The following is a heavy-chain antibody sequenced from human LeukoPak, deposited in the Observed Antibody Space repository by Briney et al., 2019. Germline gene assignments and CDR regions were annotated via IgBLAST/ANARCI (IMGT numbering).Heavy chain of an antibody. J-gene: IGHJ6*04. V-gene: IGHV4-30-2*01. Sequence: PSQTLSLTCTVSGGSISSGGYYWSWIRQPPGKGLEWIGYIYHSGSTYYNPSLKSRVTISLDTSENQFSLKLTSVTAADTAEYYCAGRPDSGSYYIYYYHMDVWGEGATVTVSS. CDR2: IYHSGST. CDR3: AGRPDSGSYYIYYYHMDV. D-gene: IGHD1-26*01. CDR1: GGSISSGGYY.